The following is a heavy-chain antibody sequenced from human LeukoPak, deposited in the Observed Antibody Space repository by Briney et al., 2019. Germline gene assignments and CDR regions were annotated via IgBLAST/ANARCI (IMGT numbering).Heavy chain of an antibody. CDR2: MNPDSGNT. J-gene: IGHJ5*02. D-gene: IGHD3-10*01. CDR3: AKSTMGTRRINDL. V-gene: IGHV1-8*01. CDR1: GYSFTSYD. Sequence: ASVKVSCKASGYSFTSYDINWVRQATGQGLEWMGWMNPDSGNTGYAQKFQGRVTMTRDTSISTAYMEPSSLRSDDTAVYYCAKSTMGTRRINDLWGRGTLVTVSS.